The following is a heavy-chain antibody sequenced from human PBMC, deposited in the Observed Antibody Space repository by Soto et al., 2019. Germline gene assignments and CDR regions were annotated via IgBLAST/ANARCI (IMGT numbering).Heavy chain of an antibody. J-gene: IGHJ4*02. V-gene: IGHV3-30*18. CDR3: AKDRYRYGRHYFDY. CDR2: ISYDGSNK. CDR1: GFTFSSYG. Sequence: GVSLRLSCAASGFTFSSYGMHWVRQAPGKGLEWVAVISYDGSNKYYADSVKGRFTISRDNSKNTLHLQMNSLKAEDTAVYYCAKDRYRYGRHYFDYCGLGT. D-gene: IGHD5-18*01.